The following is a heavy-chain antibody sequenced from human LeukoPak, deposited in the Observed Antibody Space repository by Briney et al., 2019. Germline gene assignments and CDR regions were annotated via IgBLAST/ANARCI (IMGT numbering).Heavy chain of an antibody. J-gene: IGHJ4*02. V-gene: IGHV1-69*05. CDR2: IIPIFGTA. CDR1: GGTFSSYA. Sequence: ASVKVSCKASGGTFSSYAISWVRQAPGQGLEWMGGIIPIFGTANYAQKFQGRVTITTDESTSTAYMELSSLRSEDTTVYYCARGDGYNYFDYWGQGTLVTVSS. CDR3: ARGDGYNYFDY. D-gene: IGHD5-24*01.